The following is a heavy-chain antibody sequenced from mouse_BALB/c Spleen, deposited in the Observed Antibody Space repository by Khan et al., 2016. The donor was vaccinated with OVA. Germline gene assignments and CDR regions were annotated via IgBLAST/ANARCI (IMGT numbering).Heavy chain of an antibody. V-gene: IGHV1-7*01. D-gene: IGHD1-1*01. Sequence: QVHVKQSGAELAKPGASVKMSCKASGYTFINYWILWVKQRPGQGLEWIGYINPSTAYTEYNQNFKDKATLTADKSSRTAYMQLSSLTSEDSAVYYGARRGLRWDFDYWGQGTTLTVSP. CDR3: ARRGLRWDFDY. CDR2: INPSTAYT. CDR1: GYTFINYW. J-gene: IGHJ2*01.